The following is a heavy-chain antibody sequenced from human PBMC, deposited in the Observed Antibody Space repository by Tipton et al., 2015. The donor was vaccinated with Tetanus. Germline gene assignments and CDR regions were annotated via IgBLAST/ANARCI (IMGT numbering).Heavy chain of an antibody. D-gene: IGHD2-15*01. Sequence: SGFTFSTHGMHWVRQAPGKGLEWVAVSWYDGTDKYYADSVKGRFTISRDNSKNTLYRQMNSLRAEDTAVYYCAREADCSGGSCFSGGFDNWGQGTQVTVSS. J-gene: IGHJ4*02. V-gene: IGHV3-33*01. CDR1: GFTFSTHG. CDR2: SWYDGTDK. CDR3: AREADCSGGSCFSGGFDN.